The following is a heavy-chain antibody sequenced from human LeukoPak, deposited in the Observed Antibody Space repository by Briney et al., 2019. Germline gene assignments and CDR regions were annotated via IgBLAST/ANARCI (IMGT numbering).Heavy chain of an antibody. CDR2: IASDGGHT. CDR1: GFTFSTYF. CDR3: ARERQDTILHSGAFDI. Sequence: GRSLRLSCAASGFTFSTYFMHWVRQAPGKGLEWVADIASDGGHTFYVESVKGRFTISRDNSKNTLYLQMNSLRAEDTAVYFCARERQDTILHSGAFDIWGQGTMVTVSS. V-gene: IGHV3-30-3*01. D-gene: IGHD2-21*01. J-gene: IGHJ3*02.